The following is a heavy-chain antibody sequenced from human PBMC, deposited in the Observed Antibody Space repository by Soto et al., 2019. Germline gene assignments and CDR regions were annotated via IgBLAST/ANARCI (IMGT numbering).Heavy chain of an antibody. CDR2: VYWDDDM. CDR1: GFSLSSRRVG. CDR3: AHDDVGQQGFDF. Sequence: QITLKESGPPLVKPTQTLTLTCTFSGFSLSSRRVGVGWIRQPPGKALEWLALVYWDDDMRYSPSLKSRLTITKDTSKNQVVLTMTNMDPADTATYYCAHDDVGQQGFDFWGQGTLVTVSS. D-gene: IGHD1-1*01. J-gene: IGHJ4*02. V-gene: IGHV2-5*02.